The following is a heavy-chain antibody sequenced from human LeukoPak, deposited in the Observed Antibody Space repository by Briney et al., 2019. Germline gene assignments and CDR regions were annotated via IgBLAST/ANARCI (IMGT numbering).Heavy chain of an antibody. CDR3: ARDHRGIDP. Sequence: SETLSLTCTVSGGSISSYYWSWIRQPPGKELEWIGYIYYSGSTNYNPSLKSRVTISVDTSKNQFSLKLSSVTAADTAVYYCARDHRGIDPWGQGTLVTVSS. V-gene: IGHV4-59*01. J-gene: IGHJ5*02. CDR2: IYYSGST. CDR1: GGSISSYY.